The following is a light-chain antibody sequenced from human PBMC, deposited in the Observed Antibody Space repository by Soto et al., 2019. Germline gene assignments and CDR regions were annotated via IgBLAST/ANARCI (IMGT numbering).Light chain of an antibody. CDR2: GAS. Sequence: EIVLTQSPGTLSLSPGERATLSCRASQSVSNNYLAWYQQKPGQAPRLLIHGASSRATGIPDRFSGTGSATDFTLTISRLEPEDFAVYYCQQYGSSPWTFGQGTKVEIK. CDR1: QSVSNNY. CDR3: QQYGSSPWT. V-gene: IGKV3-20*01. J-gene: IGKJ1*01.